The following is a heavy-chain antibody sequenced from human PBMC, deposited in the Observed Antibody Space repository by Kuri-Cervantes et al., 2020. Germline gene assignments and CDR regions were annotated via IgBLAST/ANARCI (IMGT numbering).Heavy chain of an antibody. J-gene: IGHJ6*02. D-gene: IGHD3-10*01. Sequence: GGSLRLSCAASGFTFSSYAMSWVRQAPGKGLEWVAVIWYDGSNKYYADSVKGRFTISRDNSKNTLYLQMNSLRAEDTAVYYCARDPTMVRGVIYYYYYGMDVWGQGTTVTVSS. V-gene: IGHV3-33*08. CDR3: ARDPTMVRGVIYYYYYGMDV. CDR2: IWYDGSNK. CDR1: GFTFSSYA.